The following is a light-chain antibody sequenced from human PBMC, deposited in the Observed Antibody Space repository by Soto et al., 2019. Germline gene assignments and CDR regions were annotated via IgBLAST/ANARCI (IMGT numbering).Light chain of an antibody. V-gene: IGLV2-8*01. CDR2: EVT. CDR1: SSDVGGYNY. J-gene: IGLJ3*02. Sequence: QSVLTQPPCASGSPGQSVTISCTGTSSDVGGYNYVSWYQQHPGKVPKLMIYEVTKRPSGVPDRFSGSKSGNTASLTVSGLQAEDEADYYCSSYAGSNILVFGGGTKLTVL. CDR3: SSYAGSNILV.